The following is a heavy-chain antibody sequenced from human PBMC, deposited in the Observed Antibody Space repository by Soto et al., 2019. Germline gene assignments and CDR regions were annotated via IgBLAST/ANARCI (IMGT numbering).Heavy chain of an antibody. CDR3: ARPTPPHGETFDI. D-gene: IGHD3-10*01. V-gene: IGHV1-18*01. J-gene: IGHJ3*02. CDR2: SSTYNGDT. CDR1: GYTFTTYG. Sequence: QVQLVQSGTEVKKPGASVKVSCKASGYTFTTYGVSWVRQAPGQGLEWMGWSSTYNGDTNYAQNLQGRVTMTRDTSTTTVYMELRGLRSDDTAVYYCARPTPPHGETFDIWGQGTMVTVSS.